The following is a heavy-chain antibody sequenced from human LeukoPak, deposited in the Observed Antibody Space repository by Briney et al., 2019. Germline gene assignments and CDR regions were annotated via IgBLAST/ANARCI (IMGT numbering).Heavy chain of an antibody. CDR2: INPNSGGT. D-gene: IGHD3-10*01. CDR1: GYTFTGYY. V-gene: IGHV1-2*02. J-gene: IGHJ5*02. Sequence: GASVKVSCKPSGYTFTGYYMHWVRQAPGPGREWMGWINPNSGGTNYAQKFQGRVTMTRVTTISTAYMELSSLRSDDTAVYYCAREEKGYGSGSYGYWFDPWGQGTLVTVSS. CDR3: AREEKGYGSGSYGYWFDP.